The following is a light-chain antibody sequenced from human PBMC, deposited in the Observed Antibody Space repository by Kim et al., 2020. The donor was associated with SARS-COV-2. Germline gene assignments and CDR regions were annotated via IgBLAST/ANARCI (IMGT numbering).Light chain of an antibody. Sequence: SYELTQPPSVSVAPGKTARITCGGNNIGRKSIHWYQHKPGQAPVLVIYYDSDRPPRVSERFSASNSGNTATLAISSVEPGDEADYYCQVWENTLRTFGGG. J-gene: IGLJ2*01. CDR3: QVWENTLRT. CDR1: NIGRKS. CDR2: YDS. V-gene: IGLV3-21*01.